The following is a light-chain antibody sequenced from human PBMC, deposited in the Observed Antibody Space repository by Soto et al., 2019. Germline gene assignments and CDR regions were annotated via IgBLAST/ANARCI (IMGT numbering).Light chain of an antibody. J-gene: IGLJ2*01. V-gene: IGLV1-51*01. Sequence: QSVLTQPPSVSAAPGQKVPISCSGSSSNIGNNYVSWYQQLPGTAPKLLIYDNNKRPSGIPDRFSGSKSGTSATLGITGLQTGDEADYYCGTWDSSLSAVVFGGGTKLTVL. CDR1: SSNIGNNY. CDR3: GTWDSSLSAVV. CDR2: DNN.